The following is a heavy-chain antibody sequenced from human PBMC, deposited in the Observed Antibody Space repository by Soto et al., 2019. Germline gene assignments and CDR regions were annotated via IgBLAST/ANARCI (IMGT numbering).Heavy chain of an antibody. D-gene: IGHD2-15*01. CDR2: VYTSAEGGTT. CDR1: GFSVTNAW. V-gene: IGHV3-15*07. Sequence: EVQLVDSGGGLVKPGGSLRLSCAASGFSVTNAWMNWVRQAPGKGLEWVGRVYTSAEGGTTFYAAHVKGIFTISSEDSTNPVYLQMNSLMIADTAVYYCPTGSVEGLWGQGTTVTVSS. CDR3: PTGSVEGL. J-gene: IGHJ6*02.